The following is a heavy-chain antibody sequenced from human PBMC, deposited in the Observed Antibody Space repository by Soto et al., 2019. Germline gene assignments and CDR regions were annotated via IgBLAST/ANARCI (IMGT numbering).Heavy chain of an antibody. CDR1: GASITYGGYS. CDR2: INHLETT. Sequence: SETLSLTCTVSGASITYGGYSWSWIRQTPGKGLEWIGYINHLETTFYNPSFESRLTLSIDRAKNQFSLNLNSMSAADRAVYFCARGGGSDSFDYWGQGILVTVSS. CDR3: ARGGGSDSFDY. V-gene: IGHV4-30-2*01. D-gene: IGHD1-26*01. J-gene: IGHJ4*02.